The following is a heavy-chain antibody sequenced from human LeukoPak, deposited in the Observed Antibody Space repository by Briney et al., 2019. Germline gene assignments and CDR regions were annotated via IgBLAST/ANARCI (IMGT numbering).Heavy chain of an antibody. V-gene: IGHV3-48*01. CDR3: ARLTVTTVYDAFDI. CDR1: GFTFSSYS. D-gene: IGHD4-11*01. J-gene: IGHJ3*02. Sequence: GGSLRLSCAASGFTFSSYSMNWVRQAPGKGLEWVSYIGSSSSAIYYADSLMGRFTISRDNAKNSLYLQMNSLRAEDTAVYYCARLTVTTVYDAFDIWGQGTMVTVSS. CDR2: IGSSSSAI.